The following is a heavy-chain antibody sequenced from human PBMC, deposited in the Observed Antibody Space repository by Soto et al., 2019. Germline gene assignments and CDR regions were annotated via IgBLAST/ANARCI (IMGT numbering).Heavy chain of an antibody. CDR2: ISYDGSNK. V-gene: IGHV3-30*18. CDR1: GFTFSSYG. CDR3: AKNSRSHGMDV. D-gene: IGHD6-6*01. Sequence: GSLRLSCAASGFTFSSYGMHWVRQAPGKGLEWVAVISYDGSNKYYADPVKGRFAISRDNSKNTLYLQMNSLRAEDTAVYYCAKNSRSHGMDVWGQGTTVTVSS. J-gene: IGHJ6*02.